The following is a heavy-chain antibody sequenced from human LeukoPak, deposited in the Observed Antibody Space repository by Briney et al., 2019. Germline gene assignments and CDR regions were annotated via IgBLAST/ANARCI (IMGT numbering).Heavy chain of an antibody. D-gene: IGHD3-10*01. Sequence: GGSLRLSCAASGFTFDDYAMHWVRHAPGKGLEWVSLISWDGGSTYYADSVKGRFTISRDNSKNSLYLQMNSLRAEDTALYYCAKDFYGSGSQIDYWGQGTLVTVSS. V-gene: IGHV3-43D*03. CDR3: AKDFYGSGSQIDY. CDR1: GFTFDDYA. J-gene: IGHJ4*02. CDR2: ISWDGGST.